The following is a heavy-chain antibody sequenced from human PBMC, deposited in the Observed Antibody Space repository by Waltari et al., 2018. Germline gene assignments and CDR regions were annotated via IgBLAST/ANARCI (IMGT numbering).Heavy chain of an antibody. D-gene: IGHD2-15*01. V-gene: IGHV4-39*01. Sequence: QLQLQESGPGLVKPSATLSLTCSVSGGSISSTSYYWGWIRQPPGKGLEWIGSFSYDANTYYNPSLKSRITISGDTSKNQFSLQLRSVTAADTAIYYCARPGRVGGGSLMGLDYWGQGTLVTVSS. J-gene: IGHJ4*02. CDR1: GGSISSTSYY. CDR3: ARPGRVGGGSLMGLDY. CDR2: FSYDANT.